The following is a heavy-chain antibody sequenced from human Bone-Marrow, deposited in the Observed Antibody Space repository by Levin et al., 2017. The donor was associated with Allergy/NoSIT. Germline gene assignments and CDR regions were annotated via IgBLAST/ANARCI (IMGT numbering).Heavy chain of an antibody. J-gene: IGHJ6*02. V-gene: IGHV5-51*01. D-gene: IGHD5-18*01. CDR1: GYTFSNYW. Sequence: GGSLRLSCKGSGYTFSNYWIVWVRQMPGKGLECMGIIFPGDSDTRYSPSFQGLVTFSADKSISTAYLQWSSLKASDTAMYYCARRSGFSYGYGMDVWGQGTTVTVSS. CDR3: ARRSGFSYGYGMDV. CDR2: IFPGDSDT.